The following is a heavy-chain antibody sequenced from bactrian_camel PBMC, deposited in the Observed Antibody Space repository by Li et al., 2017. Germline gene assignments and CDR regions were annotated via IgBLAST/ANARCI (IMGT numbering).Heavy chain of an antibody. Sequence: HVQLVESGGGLVQPGESLRLSCVASGITFSRHDMSWVRQAPGKEVEWVAGITSLPSLFRAASYADSVKGRFTISRDNAKNTLYLEMNSLKPEDSAMYYCAAGGSDGTWTDPSRYNHWGQGTQVTVS. V-gene: IGHV3S6*01. CDR1: GITFSRHD. CDR3: AAGGSDGTWTDPSRYNH. D-gene: IGHD6*01. J-gene: IGHJ4*01. CDR2: ITSLPSLFRAA.